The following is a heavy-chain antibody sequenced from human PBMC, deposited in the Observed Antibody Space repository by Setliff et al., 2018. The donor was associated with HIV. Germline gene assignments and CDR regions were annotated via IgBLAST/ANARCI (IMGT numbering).Heavy chain of an antibody. Sequence: SETLSLTCSVSGGSISFYYWSWIRQPPGKGLEWMAYIFTSGSTSYNPSVQSRVTISADTSKNQFSLKLSSVTAADTAVYYCARVQMAYAAFDVWGQGTMVTVSS. D-gene: IGHD4-17*01. CDR3: ARVQMAYAAFDV. CDR1: GGSISFYY. CDR2: IFTSGST. V-gene: IGHV4-4*09. J-gene: IGHJ3*01.